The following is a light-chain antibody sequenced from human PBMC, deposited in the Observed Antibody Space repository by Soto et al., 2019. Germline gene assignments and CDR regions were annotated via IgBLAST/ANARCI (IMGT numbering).Light chain of an antibody. CDR2: DAS. J-gene: IGKJ4*01. CDR3: QQRSKWTLT. V-gene: IGKV3-11*01. Sequence: EIVLTQSPATLSVSPGERGTLSCRASQSVSINLAWYQQKPGQAPRLLIYDASNRETGIPARFSGSGSGTEFTLPISSLEPEDFAVDYCQQRSKWTLTFGGGTKVDIK. CDR1: QSVSIN.